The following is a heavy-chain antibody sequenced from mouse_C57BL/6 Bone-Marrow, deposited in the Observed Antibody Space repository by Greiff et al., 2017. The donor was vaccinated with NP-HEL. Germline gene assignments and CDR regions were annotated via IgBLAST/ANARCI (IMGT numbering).Heavy chain of an antibody. D-gene: IGHD2-2*01. CDR3: AREGGDYGYDDWYFDV. Sequence: DVMLVESEGGLVQPGSSMKLSCTASGFTFSDYYMAWVRQVPEKGLEWVANINYDGSSTYYLDSLKSRFIISRDNAKNLLYLQMSSLKSEDTATYYCAREGGDYGYDDWYFDVWGTGTTVTVSS. V-gene: IGHV5-16*01. CDR2: INYDGSST. J-gene: IGHJ1*03. CDR1: GFTFSDYY.